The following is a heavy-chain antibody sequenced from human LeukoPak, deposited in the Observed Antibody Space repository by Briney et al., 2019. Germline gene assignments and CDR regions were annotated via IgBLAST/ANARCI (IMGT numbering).Heavy chain of an antibody. Sequence: SQTLSLXCTVSGGSISSGDYYWSWSRQPPGKGLEWIGYIYYSGITYYNPSLKRRLTISVDTSKNQFSLKLSSVTAADTAVYYCALTEVVAATPYYWGQGTLVTVSS. CDR1: GGSISSGDYY. D-gene: IGHD2-15*01. CDR2: IYYSGIT. CDR3: ALTEVVAATPYY. V-gene: IGHV4-30-4*08. J-gene: IGHJ4*02.